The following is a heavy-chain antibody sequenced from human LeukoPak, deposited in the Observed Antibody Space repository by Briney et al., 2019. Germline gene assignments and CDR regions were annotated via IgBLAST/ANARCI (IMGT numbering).Heavy chain of an antibody. J-gene: IGHJ4*02. CDR3: ARVVIAARPNFDY. CDR1: GYSISSGYY. D-gene: IGHD6-6*01. V-gene: IGHV4-38-2*02. CDR2: IYHSGST. Sequence: SETLSLTCTVSGYSISSGYYWGWIRPPPGKGLEWIGSIYHSGSTYYNPSLKSRVTISVDTSKNQFSLKLSSVTAADTAVYYCARVVIAARPNFDYWGQGTLVTVSS.